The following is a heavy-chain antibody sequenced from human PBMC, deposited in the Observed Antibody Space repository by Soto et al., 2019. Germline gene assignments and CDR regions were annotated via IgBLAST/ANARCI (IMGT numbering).Heavy chain of an antibody. D-gene: IGHD3-10*01. J-gene: IGHJ3*02. CDR2: ISGSGGST. CDR3: AKDPDVLLWFGDAFDI. V-gene: IGHV3-23*01. CDR1: GFTFSSYA. Sequence: GGSLRLSCAASGFTFSSYAMSWVRQAPGKGLEWVSAISGSGGSTYYADSVKGRFTISRDNSKNTLYLQMNSLRAEDTAVYYCAKDPDVLLWFGDAFDIWGQGTMVTVSS.